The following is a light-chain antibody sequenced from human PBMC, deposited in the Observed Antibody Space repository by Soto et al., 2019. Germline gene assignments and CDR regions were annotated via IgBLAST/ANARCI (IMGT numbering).Light chain of an antibody. J-gene: IGLJ2*01. CDR2: DGS. CDR3: CSYAGSSTFDVV. V-gene: IGLV2-23*03. CDR1: SSDVGSYNL. Sequence: QSALTQPASVSGSPGQSITISCTGTSSDVGSYNLVSWYQQHPGKAPKLMIYDGSKRPSGVSNRFSGYKSGNTASLTISGLQAEDEADYYCCSYAGSSTFDVVFGGGTKLTVL.